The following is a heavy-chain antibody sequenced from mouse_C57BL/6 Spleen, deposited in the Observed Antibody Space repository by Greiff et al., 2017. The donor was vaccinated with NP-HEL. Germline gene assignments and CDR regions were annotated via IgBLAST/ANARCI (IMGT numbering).Heavy chain of an antibody. J-gene: IGHJ3*01. D-gene: IGHD2-12*01. V-gene: IGHV1-42*01. CDR3: ARRSYVPFAY. CDR2: INPSTGGT. CDR1: GYSFTGYY. Sequence: VQLKESGPELVKPGASVKISCKASGYSFTGYYMNWVKQSPEKSLEWIGEINPSTGGTTYNQKFKAKATLTVDKSSSTAYMQLKSLTSEDSAVYYCARRSYVPFAYWGQGTLVTVSA.